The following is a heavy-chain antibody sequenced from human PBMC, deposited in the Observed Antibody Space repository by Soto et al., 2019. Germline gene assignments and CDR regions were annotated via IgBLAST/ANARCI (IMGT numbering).Heavy chain of an antibody. V-gene: IGHV1-3*01. D-gene: IGHD2-15*01. CDR1: GYTFASYA. CDR3: ARVRDIVVVVAAFDP. J-gene: IGHJ5*02. Sequence: GASVKVSWKASGYTFASYAMHWVRQAPGQRLEWMGWINAGNGNTKYSQKFQGRVTITRDTSASTAYMELSSLRSEDTAVYYCARVRDIVVVVAAFDPWGQGTLVTVSS. CDR2: INAGNGNT.